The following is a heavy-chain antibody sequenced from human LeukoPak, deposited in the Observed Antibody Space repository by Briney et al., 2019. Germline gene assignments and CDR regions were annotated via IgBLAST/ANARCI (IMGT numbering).Heavy chain of an antibody. J-gene: IGHJ3*02. D-gene: IGHD3-3*01. V-gene: IGHV4-4*09. CDR1: GASISNYY. Sequence: SETLSLTCTVSGASISNYYWSWIRQTPEKGLEWMGHIHSSGGSSYYPSLKSRPTLSIDTSRNQLSLKLPSVTAADTAVYYCARERSYYDFWSGYYVGDAFDIWGQGTMVTVSS. CDR3: ARERSYYDFWSGYYVGDAFDI. CDR2: IHSSGGS.